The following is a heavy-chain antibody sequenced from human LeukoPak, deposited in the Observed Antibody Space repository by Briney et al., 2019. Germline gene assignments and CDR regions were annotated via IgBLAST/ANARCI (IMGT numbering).Heavy chain of an antibody. Sequence: EASVKVSCKASGGTFSSYAISWVRQAPGQGLEWTGRIIPIFGTANYAQKFQGRVTITTDESTSTAYMELSSLRSEDTAVYYCARPYDSSGFDYWGQGTLVTVSS. V-gene: IGHV1-69*05. CDR1: GGTFSSYA. CDR2: IIPIFGTA. CDR3: ARPYDSSGFDY. D-gene: IGHD3-22*01. J-gene: IGHJ4*02.